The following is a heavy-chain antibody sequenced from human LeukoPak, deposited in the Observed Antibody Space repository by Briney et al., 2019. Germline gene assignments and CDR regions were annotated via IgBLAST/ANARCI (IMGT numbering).Heavy chain of an antibody. J-gene: IGHJ6*02. CDR2: INPSSGGT. V-gene: IGHV1-2*02. CDR3: ARVLWFGELSYYGMDV. CDR1: GYTFTGYY. Sequence: ASVKVSCKASGYTFTGYYMHWVRQAPGQGLEWMGWINPSSGGTNYAQKFQGRVTMTRDTSISTAYMELSRLRSDDTAVYYCARVLWFGELSYYGMDVWGQGTTVTVSS. D-gene: IGHD3-10*01.